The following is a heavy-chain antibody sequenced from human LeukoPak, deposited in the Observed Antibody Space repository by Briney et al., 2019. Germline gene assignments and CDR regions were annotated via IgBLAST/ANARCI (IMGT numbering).Heavy chain of an antibody. CDR1: GFTFSSYG. Sequence: PGGSLRLSCAASGFTFSSYGMHWVRQAPGKGLEWVAFIRYDGSNKYYADSVKGRFTISRDNSKNTLYLQMNSLRAEDTAVYYCAKASYGGNSISPFDYWGQGTLVTVSS. J-gene: IGHJ4*02. CDR3: AKASYGGNSISPFDY. CDR2: IRYDGSNK. D-gene: IGHD4-23*01. V-gene: IGHV3-30*02.